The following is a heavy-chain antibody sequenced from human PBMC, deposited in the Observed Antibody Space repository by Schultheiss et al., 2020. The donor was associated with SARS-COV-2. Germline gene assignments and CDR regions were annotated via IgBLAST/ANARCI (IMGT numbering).Heavy chain of an antibody. CDR1: GYTFTSYG. Sequence: ASVKVYCKASGYTFTSYGISWVRQAPGQGLEWMGWISAYNGNTNYAQKLQGRVTMTTDTSTSTAYIKLRSLRSDDTAVYYCARSFLPRNYLAALDWFDPWGQGTLVTVSS. V-gene: IGHV1-18*04. CDR3: ARSFLPRNYLAALDWFDP. CDR2: ISAYNGNT. J-gene: IGHJ5*02. D-gene: IGHD6-6*01.